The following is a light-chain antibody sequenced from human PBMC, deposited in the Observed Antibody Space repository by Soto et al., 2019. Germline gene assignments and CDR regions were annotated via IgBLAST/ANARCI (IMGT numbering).Light chain of an antibody. CDR2: GVS. CDR3: HQYGNSPQT. V-gene: IGKV3-20*01. J-gene: IGKJ1*01. Sequence: EIVLTQSPGTLSLSPGERATLSCRASQTVSSTYLAWYLQKPGQAPRLLMYGVSSRATGIPDRFSGSGSGTDFTLTISRLGPDDFAVYYCHQYGNSPQTFGQGTKVDI. CDR1: QTVSSTY.